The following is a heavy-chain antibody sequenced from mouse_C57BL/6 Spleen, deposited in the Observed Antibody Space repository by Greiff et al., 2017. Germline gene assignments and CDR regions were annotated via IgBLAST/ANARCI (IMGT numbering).Heavy chain of an antibody. V-gene: IGHV1-72*01. CDR1: GYTFTSYW. J-gene: IGHJ1*03. CDR2: IDPNSGGT. CDR3: ARGAYDSNYDYWYFDV. D-gene: IGHD2-5*01. Sequence: QVQLQQPGAELVKPGASVKLSCKASGYTFTSYWMHWVKQRPGRGLEWIGRIDPNSGGTKYNEKFKSKATLTVDKPSSTAYMQLSSLTSEDSAVYYLARGAYDSNYDYWYFDVWGTGTTVTVSS.